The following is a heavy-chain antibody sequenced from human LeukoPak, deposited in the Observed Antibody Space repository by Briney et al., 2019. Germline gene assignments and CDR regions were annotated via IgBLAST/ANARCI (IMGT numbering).Heavy chain of an antibody. CDR3: ARRASGSYSY. V-gene: IGHV4-39*01. CDR2: TYYSGTT. J-gene: IGHJ4*02. Sequence: SETLSLTCTVSGDSISSDSYYWGWIRQPPGKRLEWIGSTYYSGTTYYNPSLKSRVAISVDTSKNQFSLRLSSVTTTDTAVYYCARRASGSYSYWGQGTLVIVSS. CDR1: GDSISSDSYY. D-gene: IGHD1-26*01.